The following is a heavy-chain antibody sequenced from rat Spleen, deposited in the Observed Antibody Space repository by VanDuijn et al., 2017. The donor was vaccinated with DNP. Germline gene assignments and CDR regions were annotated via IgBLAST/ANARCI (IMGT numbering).Heavy chain of an antibody. Sequence: EVQLVESGGGLVQPGRSLKLSCVVSGFTFNNYWMTWIRQAPGKGLEWVASITNTGGSTYYQDSVKGRFTISRDNAKSTLYLQMDSLRSEDTATYYCARPPLGYFDYWGQGVMVTVSS. CDR3: ARPPLGYFDY. V-gene: IGHV5-31*01. CDR2: ITNTGGST. J-gene: IGHJ2*01. D-gene: IGHD3-1*01. CDR1: GFTFNNYW.